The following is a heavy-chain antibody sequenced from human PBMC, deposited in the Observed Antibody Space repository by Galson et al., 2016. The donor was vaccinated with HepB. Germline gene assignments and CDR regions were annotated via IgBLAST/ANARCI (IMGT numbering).Heavy chain of an antibody. J-gene: IGHJ4*02. CDR3: ARSDYGSGLYYFDH. Sequence: PALVKPTQTLTLTCTLSGFSLSTSAVGVGWIRQPPEKALEWLALIYWDDDKRYSPSLKSRLTITKDTSKNQVVLTMTNMDPVDTATYYCARSDYGSGLYYFDHRGQGTLVTGSP. CDR1: GFSLSTSAVG. V-gene: IGHV2-5*02. D-gene: IGHD3-10*01. CDR2: IYWDDDK.